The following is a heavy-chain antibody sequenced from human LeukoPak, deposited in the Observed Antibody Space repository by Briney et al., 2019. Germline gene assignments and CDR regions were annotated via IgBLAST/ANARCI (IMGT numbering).Heavy chain of an antibody. D-gene: IGHD1-26*01. V-gene: IGHV3-23*01. CDR1: GFTFSSYA. CDR2: ISGSGGNT. Sequence: GGSLRLSCAASGFTFSSYAMSWVRQAPGKGLEWVSTISGSGGNTYYADSVKGRFTISRDNSKNMVYLRMSNLRVEDTAIYYCSKELGATGYWGQGTLVTVSS. J-gene: IGHJ4*02. CDR3: SKELGATGY.